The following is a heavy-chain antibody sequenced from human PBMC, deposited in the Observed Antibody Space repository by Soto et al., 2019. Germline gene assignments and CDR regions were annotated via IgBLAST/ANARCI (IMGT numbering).Heavy chain of an antibody. Sequence: VQLVQSGAEVKKPGASVKVSCKASGYIFTSYGITWVRQAPGQDLEWMGWISAYNGDTNYAQRLQGRVTMTKDTSTSTVDMELKSLKSDDTAVYYCARDQEYSTSGLYWFDLWGQGTLVTVSS. J-gene: IGHJ5*02. CDR1: GYIFTSYG. CDR3: ARDQEYSTSGLYWFDL. CDR2: ISAYNGDT. V-gene: IGHV1-18*04. D-gene: IGHD6-6*01.